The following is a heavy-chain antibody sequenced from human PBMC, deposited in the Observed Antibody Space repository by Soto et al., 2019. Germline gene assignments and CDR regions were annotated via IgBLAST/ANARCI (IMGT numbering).Heavy chain of an antibody. D-gene: IGHD3-22*01. V-gene: IGHV1-69*01. Sequence: QVQLVQSGAEVKKPGSSVKVSCKASGGTFSSYAISWVRQAPGQGLEWMGGIIPIFGTANYAQKFQGRVTITADESTSTAYMELSSLRSEDTAVYYCARDGTLYDTGAYYYVYWGQGSLVTVSS. CDR1: GGTFSSYA. J-gene: IGHJ4*02. CDR3: ARDGTLYDTGAYYYVY. CDR2: IIPIFGTA.